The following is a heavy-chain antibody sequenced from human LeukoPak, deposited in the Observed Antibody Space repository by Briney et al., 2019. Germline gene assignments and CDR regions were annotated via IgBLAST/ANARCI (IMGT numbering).Heavy chain of an antibody. CDR2: ISYGGSNK. D-gene: IGHD2-8*01. V-gene: IGHV3-30-3*01. Sequence: PGRSLRLSCAASGFTFSRYAMYWVRQTPGKGLEWVAVISYGGSNKYYADSVKGRFTISRDNSKNTLYLQMNNLRAEDTAVYYCARGDRYCTNGVCLYGMDVWGQGTTVTVSS. J-gene: IGHJ6*02. CDR1: GFTFSRYA. CDR3: ARGDRYCTNGVCLYGMDV.